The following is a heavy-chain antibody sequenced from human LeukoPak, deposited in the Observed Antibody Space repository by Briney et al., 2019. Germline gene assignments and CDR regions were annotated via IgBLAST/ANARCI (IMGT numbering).Heavy chain of an antibody. CDR1: GYTFTSYG. CDR2: INPNSGGT. V-gene: IGHV1-18*01. Sequence: ASVKVSCKASGYTFTSYGISWVRQAPGQGLEWMGWINPNSGGTKYAQKLQGRVTMTTDTSTSTAYMELRSLRSDDTAVYYCARVIRWNYGDPLDYWGQGTLVTVSS. D-gene: IGHD1-7*01. CDR3: ARVIRWNYGDPLDY. J-gene: IGHJ4*02.